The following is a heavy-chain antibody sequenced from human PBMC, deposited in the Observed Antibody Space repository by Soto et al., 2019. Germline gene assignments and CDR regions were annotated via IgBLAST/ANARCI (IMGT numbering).Heavy chain of an antibody. J-gene: IGHJ4*02. V-gene: IGHV3-64D*06. Sequence: GSLRLSCSASGLIFSSYAMHWVRQAPGKGLEYVSVVSSNGGSTYYADSVKGRFTISRDNSKNTLYLQMTSLRVEDSAIYYCVKTYYDYVRGLAPQLDYWGQGTLVTVSS. D-gene: IGHD3-16*01. CDR2: VSSNGGST. CDR3: VKTYYDYVRGLAPQLDY. CDR1: GLIFSSYA.